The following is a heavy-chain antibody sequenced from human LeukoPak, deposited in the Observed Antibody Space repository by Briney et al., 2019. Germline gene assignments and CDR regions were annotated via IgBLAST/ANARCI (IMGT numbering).Heavy chain of an antibody. V-gene: IGHV3-23*01. CDR1: GFTFSSYA. Sequence: GGSLRLSCAASGFTFSSYAMSWVRQAPGKGLEWVSAISGSGGSTYYADSVKSRFTISRDNSKNTLYLQMNSLRAEDTAVYYCAKGSAYYYDSSGYFGGYFDYWGQGTLVTVSS. D-gene: IGHD3-22*01. CDR3: AKGSAYYYDSSGYFGGYFDY. J-gene: IGHJ4*02. CDR2: ISGSGGST.